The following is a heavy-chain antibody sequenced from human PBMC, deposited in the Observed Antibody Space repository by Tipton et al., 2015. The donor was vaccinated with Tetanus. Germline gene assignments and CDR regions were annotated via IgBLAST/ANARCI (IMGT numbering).Heavy chain of an antibody. D-gene: IGHD2-15*01. CDR3: ARTLRSYFYHYGMDA. Sequence: QLVQSGAEVKKPGASVKVSCKASGYTFTSYGISWVRQAPGQGLEWMGWISAYNGNTNYAQKLQGRVTMTTDTSTSTAYMELRSLRSDGSAVYYCARTLRSYFYHYGMDAWGQGTTVTVSS. V-gene: IGHV1-18*01. CDR2: ISAYNGNT. CDR1: GYTFTSYG. J-gene: IGHJ6*02.